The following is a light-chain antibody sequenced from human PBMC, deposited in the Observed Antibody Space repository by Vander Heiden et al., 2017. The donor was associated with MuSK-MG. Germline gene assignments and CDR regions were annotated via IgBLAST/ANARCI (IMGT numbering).Light chain of an antibody. V-gene: IGKV1-39*01. J-gene: IGKJ3*01. CDR3: QQRDSTLFT. Sequence: DIKMTQSPSSLSASVGDRVTITCRASQSISSNFNWCQQKTGEAAQILIYAASSLKTGVTSRWSSSRSATEVFLPISSLQPADFATDYCQQRDSTLFTFGRGTKVDIK. CDR2: AAS. CDR1: QSISSN.